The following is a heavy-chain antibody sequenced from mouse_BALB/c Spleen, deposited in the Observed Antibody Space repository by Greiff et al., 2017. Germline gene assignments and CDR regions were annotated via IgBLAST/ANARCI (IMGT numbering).Heavy chain of an antibody. D-gene: IGHD2-4*01. Sequence: EVKLMESGPSLVKPSQTLSLTCSVTGDSITSGYWNWIRKFPGNKLEYMGYISYSGSTYYTPSLKSRISITRDTSKNQYYLQLNSVTTEDTATYYCAGDYRDWFAYWGQGTLVTVSA. CDR3: AGDYRDWFAY. CDR1: GDSITSGY. CDR2: ISYSGST. J-gene: IGHJ3*01. V-gene: IGHV3-8*02.